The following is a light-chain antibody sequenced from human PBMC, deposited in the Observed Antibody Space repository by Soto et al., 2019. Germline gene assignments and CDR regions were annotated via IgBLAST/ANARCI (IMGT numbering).Light chain of an antibody. J-gene: IGKJ4*01. V-gene: IGKV3-20*01. Sequence: EMVLTQSPGTLSLSPGERATLSCRASQSVSSSYLAWYQQKPGQAPRLLIYGASSRATGIPDRFRGSGSWTDSTLTISSLQPEDCAVYDCQQYGSSQPCTIGGGTMVEI. CDR3: QQYGSSQPCT. CDR2: GAS. CDR1: QSVSSSY.